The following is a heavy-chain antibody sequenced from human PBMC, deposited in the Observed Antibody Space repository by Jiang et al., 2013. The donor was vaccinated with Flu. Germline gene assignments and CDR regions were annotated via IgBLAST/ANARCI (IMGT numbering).Heavy chain of an antibody. J-gene: IGHJ3*02. CDR3: ARVTDGSSLGAFDI. D-gene: IGHD5-24*01. CDR2: IYYSGST. V-gene: IGHV4-59*01. Sequence: GKGLEWIGYIYYSGSTKYNPSLKSRVTISVDTSKNQFSLKLSSVTAADAAVYYCARVTDGSSLGAFDIWGQGTMVTVSS.